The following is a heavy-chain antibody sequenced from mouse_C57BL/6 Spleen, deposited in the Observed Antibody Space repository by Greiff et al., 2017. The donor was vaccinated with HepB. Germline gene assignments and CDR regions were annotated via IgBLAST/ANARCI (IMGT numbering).Heavy chain of an antibody. J-gene: IGHJ2*01. CDR2: ISDGGSYT. V-gene: IGHV5-4*01. CDR1: GFTFSSYA. D-gene: IGHD3-1*01. CDR3: AREINGLYYFDY. Sequence: EVQVVESGGGLVKPGGSLKLSCAASGFTFSSYAMSWVRQTPEKRLEWVATISDGGSYTYYPDNVKGRFTISRDNAKNNLYLQMSHLKSEDTAMYNCAREINGLYYFDYRGEDTTLTVSS.